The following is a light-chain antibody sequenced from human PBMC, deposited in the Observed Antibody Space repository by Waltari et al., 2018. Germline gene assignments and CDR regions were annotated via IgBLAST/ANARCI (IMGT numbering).Light chain of an antibody. Sequence: DIQMTQSPSSLSASVGASVTITCRASQGISNYLACYQQKPGNAPKLLIYAASTLQSGVPSRFSGSGYDTDVILAISNLQPEDAATYYCQKYDRVPPFPFGPGTKVDIK. CDR1: QGISNY. CDR2: AAS. CDR3: QKYDRVPPFP. V-gene: IGKV1-27*01. J-gene: IGKJ3*01.